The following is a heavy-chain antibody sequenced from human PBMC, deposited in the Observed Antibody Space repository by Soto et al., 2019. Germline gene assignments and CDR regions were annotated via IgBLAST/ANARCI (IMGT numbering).Heavy chain of an antibody. D-gene: IGHD3-22*01. CDR1: GGTFSSYA. CDR3: ARWRTYYYDSSGYVPHWFDP. Sequence: QVQLVQSGAEVKKPGSSVKVSCKASGGTFSSYAISWVRQAPGQGLEWMGGIIPIFGTANYAQKFQGRVTITADESTSTAYMELSSLKSEDTAVYYCARWRTYYYDSSGYVPHWFDPWGQGTLVTVSS. J-gene: IGHJ5*02. CDR2: IIPIFGTA. V-gene: IGHV1-69*01.